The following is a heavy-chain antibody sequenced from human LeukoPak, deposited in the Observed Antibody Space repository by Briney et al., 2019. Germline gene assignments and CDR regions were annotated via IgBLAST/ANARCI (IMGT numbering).Heavy chain of an antibody. V-gene: IGHV3-11*04. CDR2: ISSSGSTI. J-gene: IGHJ3*02. CDR3: VVLGYCSGGSCYSGHSRAFDI. D-gene: IGHD2-15*01. Sequence: PGGSLRLSCAASGFTFSDYYMSWIRQAPGKGLEWVSYISSSGSTIYYADSVKGRFTISRDNSKNSLSLQMNSLRGEDTAVYYCVVLGYCSGGSCYSGHSRAFDIWGQGTMVTVSS. CDR1: GFTFSDYY.